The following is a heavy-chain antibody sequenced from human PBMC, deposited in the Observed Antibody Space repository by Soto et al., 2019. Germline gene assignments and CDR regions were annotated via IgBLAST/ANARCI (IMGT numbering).Heavy chain of an antibody. Sequence: GGFLRLSCAASRFTVSSYAIHWVRQAPGKGLEWVAVISYDGRQKHYIDSVKGRFTLSRDESDNMVYLQMNSLRPEDTAVYYCAKDVYFDSYYFDQWGQGTLVTSPQ. CDR1: RFTVSSYA. V-gene: IGHV3-30*04. D-gene: IGHD3-9*01. J-gene: IGHJ4*02. CDR2: ISYDGRQK. CDR3: AKDVYFDSYYFDQ.